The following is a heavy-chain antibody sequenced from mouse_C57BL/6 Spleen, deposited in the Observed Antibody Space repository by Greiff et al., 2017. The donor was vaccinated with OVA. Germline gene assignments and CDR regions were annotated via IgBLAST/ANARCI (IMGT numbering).Heavy chain of an antibody. CDR2: IHPNSGST. Sequence: VQLQQPGAELVKPGASVKLSCKASGYTFTSYWMHWVKQRPGQGLEWIGMIHPNSGSTNYNEKFKSKATLTVDTSSSTAYMQLSSLTSEDSAVYYCALCYYDYGSDYWGQGTTLTVSS. CDR3: ALCYYDYGSDY. CDR1: GYTFTSYW. J-gene: IGHJ2*01. V-gene: IGHV1-64*01. D-gene: IGHD2-4*01.